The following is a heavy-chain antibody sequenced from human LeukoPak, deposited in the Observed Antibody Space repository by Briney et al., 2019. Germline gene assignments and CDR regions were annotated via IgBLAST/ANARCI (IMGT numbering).Heavy chain of an antibody. D-gene: IGHD6-19*01. J-gene: IGHJ4*02. V-gene: IGHV1-69*06. Sequence: ASVKVSCKASGGTFSSYAISWVRQAPGQGLEWMGGIIPIFGTANYAQKFQGRVTITADKSTSTAYMELSSLRSEDTAVYYCARHSGSGWQALGYWGQGTLVTVSS. CDR3: ARHSGSGWQALGY. CDR1: GGTFSSYA. CDR2: IIPIFGTA.